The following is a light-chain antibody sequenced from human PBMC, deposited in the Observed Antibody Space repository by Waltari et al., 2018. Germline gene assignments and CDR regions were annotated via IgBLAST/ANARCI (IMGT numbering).Light chain of an antibody. J-gene: IGKJ1*01. CDR2: KVS. CDR1: QSLVHSDGNTY. V-gene: IGKV2-30*02. Sequence: DVVMTQSPLSLPVTLGQPASIPCRSRQSLVHSDGNTYLNWFQQRPGQSPRRLIYKVSNRDSGVPDRFSGSGSGTDFTLTISRVEAEDVGLYYCMQGTHWPLWTFGQGTKVEIK. CDR3: MQGTHWPLWT.